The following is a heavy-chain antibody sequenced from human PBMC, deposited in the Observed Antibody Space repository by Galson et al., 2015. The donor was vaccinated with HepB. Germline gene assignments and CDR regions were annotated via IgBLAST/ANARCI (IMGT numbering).Heavy chain of an antibody. CDR3: ARDQADSWQCYGMDV. CDR1: GFIFSDYS. CDR2: MSGRSKII. D-gene: IGHD6-19*01. V-gene: IGHV3-48*02. J-gene: IGHJ6*02. Sequence: SLRLSCAASGFIFSDYSLNWVRQAPGKGLEWPSFMSGRSKIIHYADSVRGRFTISRDSAKNSLYLQMDSLRDEDTAVYYCARDQADSWQCYGMDVWGQGTTVTVSS.